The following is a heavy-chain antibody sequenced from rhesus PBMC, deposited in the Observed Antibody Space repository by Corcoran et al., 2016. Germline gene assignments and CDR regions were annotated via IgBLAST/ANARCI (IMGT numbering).Heavy chain of an antibody. CDR3: ARDCYGDNSLDV. CDR2: VDPEDGEA. J-gene: IGHJ5-2*01. CDR1: GYTFTDYY. Sequence: EVQLVQSGAEVKKPGASVKISCKASGYTFTDYYLHWVRQDPGKGLEWVGRVDPEDGEAIHAQKCQDRVTITADTSTDTAYMELSSLRSEDTAVYYCARDCYGDNSLDVWGQGVLVTVSS. V-gene: IGHV1-111*02. D-gene: IGHD2-39*01.